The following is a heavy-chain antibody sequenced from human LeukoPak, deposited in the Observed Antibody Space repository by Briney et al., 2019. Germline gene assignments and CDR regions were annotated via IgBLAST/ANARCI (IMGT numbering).Heavy chain of an antibody. Sequence: GGSLRLSCAASGFTVSDNYMSWVRQAPGKGLEWVSVMYSGGDTYYANSVKGRFTFSRDISKNTLFLQMNGLTTEDTAMYYCAKRDGYNSNPLKDWGQGTLVTVSS. V-gene: IGHV3-53*01. CDR2: MYSGGDT. CDR1: GFTVSDNY. J-gene: IGHJ4*02. D-gene: IGHD5-24*01. CDR3: AKRDGYNSNPLKD.